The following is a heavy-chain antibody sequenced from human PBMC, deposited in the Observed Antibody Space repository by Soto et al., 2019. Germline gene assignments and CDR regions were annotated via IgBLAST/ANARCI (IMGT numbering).Heavy chain of an antibody. V-gene: IGHV1-69*13. J-gene: IGHJ6*02. CDR3: ARSLAARPGYYYYYGMDV. CDR2: IIPIFGTA. Sequence: SVKVSFKASGGTFSSYAISWVRQAPGQGLEWMGGIIPIFGTANYAQKFQGRVTITADESTSTAYMELSSLRSEDTAVYYCARSLAARPGYYYYYGMDVWGQGTTVTVSS. D-gene: IGHD6-6*01. CDR1: GGTFSSYA.